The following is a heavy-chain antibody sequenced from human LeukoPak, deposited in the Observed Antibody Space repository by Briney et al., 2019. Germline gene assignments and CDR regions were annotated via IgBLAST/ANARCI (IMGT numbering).Heavy chain of an antibody. V-gene: IGHV3-23*01. CDR2: ISGSGGST. J-gene: IGHJ4*02. CDR1: GFTFSSYA. D-gene: IGHD5-18*01. Sequence: GGSLRLSCAASGFTFSSYAMSWVRQAPGKGLEWVSAISGSGGSTYYADSVKGRFTISRDNSKNTLYLQMNSLRAEDTTVYYFAKDQGNTALFFHYWGQETLVTVSS. CDR3: AKDQGNTALFFHY.